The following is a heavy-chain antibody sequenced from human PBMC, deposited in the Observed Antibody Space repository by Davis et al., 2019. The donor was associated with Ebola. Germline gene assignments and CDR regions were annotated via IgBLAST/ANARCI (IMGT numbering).Heavy chain of an antibody. CDR3: AKDITEFDQLLFYYYYYGMDV. CDR1: GFTFSTYS. D-gene: IGHD2-2*01. CDR2: ISSDSDYI. V-gene: IGHV3-21*04. J-gene: IGHJ6*04. Sequence: GESLKISCAASGFTFSTYSMSWVRQAPGKALEWVSSISSDSDYIYYADSAKGRFTISRDNAKNSLFLQMNSLRAEDTALYYCAKDITEFDQLLFYYYYYGMDVWGKGTTVTVSS.